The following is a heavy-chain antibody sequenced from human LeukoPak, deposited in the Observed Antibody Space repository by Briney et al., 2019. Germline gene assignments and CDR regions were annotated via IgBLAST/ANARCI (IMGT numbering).Heavy chain of an antibody. CDR2: ISSSGSTI. CDR1: GFTFSDYY. D-gene: IGHD5-18*01. CDR3: AGKTSGYSYGSHYYYYMDV. J-gene: IGHJ6*03. V-gene: IGHV3-11*01. Sequence: GGSLRLSCAASGFTFSDYYMSWIRQAPGKGLEWVSYISSSGSTIYYADSVKGRFTISRNNAKNSLYLQMNSLRAEDTAVYYCAGKTSGYSYGSHYYYYMDVWGKGTTVTVSS.